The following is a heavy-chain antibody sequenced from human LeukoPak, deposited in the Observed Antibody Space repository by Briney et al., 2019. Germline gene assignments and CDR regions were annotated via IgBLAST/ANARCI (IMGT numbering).Heavy chain of an antibody. CDR3: ARLLSTGVGATGGYYFDY. D-gene: IGHD1-26*01. Sequence: PSETLSLTCTVSGGSISSGSYYWSWIRQPAGKGLEWIGRIYTSGSTNYNPSLKSRFTISVDTSKNQFSLKLSSVTAADTAVYYCARLLSTGVGATGGYYFDYWGQGTLVTVSS. V-gene: IGHV4-61*02. CDR2: IYTSGST. CDR1: GGSISSGSYY. J-gene: IGHJ4*02.